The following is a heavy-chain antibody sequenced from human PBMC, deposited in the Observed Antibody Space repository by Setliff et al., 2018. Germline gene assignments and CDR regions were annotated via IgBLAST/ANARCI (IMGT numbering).Heavy chain of an antibody. V-gene: IGHV1-18*01. CDR1: GYTFTSYG. J-gene: IGHJ6*02. CDR3: AGVGNSSSWLRYYYYGMDV. CDR2: ISAYNGNT. D-gene: IGHD6-13*01. Sequence: GASVKVSCKASGYTFTSYGISWVRQAPGQGLEWMGWISAYNGNTNYAQKLQGRVTMTTDTSTSTAYMELSSLRSEDTAVYYCAGVGNSSSWLRYYYYGMDVWGQGTTVTVSS.